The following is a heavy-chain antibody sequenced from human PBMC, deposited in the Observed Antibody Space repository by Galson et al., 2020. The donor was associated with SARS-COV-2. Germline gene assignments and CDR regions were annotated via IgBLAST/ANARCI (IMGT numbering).Heavy chain of an antibody. CDR1: GYTFSSYG. D-gene: IGHD3-10*01. CDR2: IWYDGSNK. Sequence: GESLKISCAASGYTFSSYGMHWVRQAPGKGQEWVAVIWYDGSNKYYADSVKGRFTISRDNSKNTLYLQMNSLRAEDTAVYYCASDSSGSGRLYGMDVWGQGTTVTVSS. J-gene: IGHJ6*02. CDR3: ASDSSGSGRLYGMDV. V-gene: IGHV3-33*01.